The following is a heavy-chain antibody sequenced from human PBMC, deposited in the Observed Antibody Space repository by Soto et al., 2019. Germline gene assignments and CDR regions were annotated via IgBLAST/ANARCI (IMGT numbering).Heavy chain of an antibody. D-gene: IGHD3-16*01. CDR3: ALVDVYVTPSPQDV. CDR1: GYTFTRYG. V-gene: IGHV1-18*01. CDR2: INTYNGNT. Sequence: QVQLVQSGAAVKNRGASVTVSCTASGYTFTRYGIGWARQAPGHALARMGWINTYNGNTNYAQNVQGRVTLTTDTSTRTAYMELRSLRANYTAIYYCALVDVYVTPSPQDVWGQGTSVIVSS. J-gene: IGHJ6*02.